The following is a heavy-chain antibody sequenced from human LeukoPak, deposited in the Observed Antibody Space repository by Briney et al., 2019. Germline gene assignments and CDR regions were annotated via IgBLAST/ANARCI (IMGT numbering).Heavy chain of an antibody. CDR2: INTNTGNP. Sequence: ASVEVSCKASGYTLTSYAMNWVRQAPGQGLEWMGWINTNTGNPTYAQGFTGRFVFSLDTSVSTAYLQISSLKAEDTAVYYCARAGIVGATYSWFDPWGQGTLVTVSS. CDR3: ARAGIVGATYSWFDP. J-gene: IGHJ5*02. V-gene: IGHV7-4-1*02. CDR1: GYTLTSYA. D-gene: IGHD1-26*01.